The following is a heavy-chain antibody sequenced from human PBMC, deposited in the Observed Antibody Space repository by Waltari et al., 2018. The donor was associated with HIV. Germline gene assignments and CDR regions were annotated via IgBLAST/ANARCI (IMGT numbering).Heavy chain of an antibody. J-gene: IGHJ5*02. Sequence: EVQLLESGGDLGQPGGSMRLSCVASGFNFETYGMSWVRHPPGRGLAWGASISMTATHTYYSDSVRGRFSISRDDSKNTLYLQMNSLRVEDAALYHCAKSTYYYDNTDRWFDPWGQGTLVTVSS. CDR1: GFNFETYG. CDR3: AKSTYYYDNTDRWFDP. CDR2: ISMTATHT. D-gene: IGHD3-22*01. V-gene: IGHV3-23*05.